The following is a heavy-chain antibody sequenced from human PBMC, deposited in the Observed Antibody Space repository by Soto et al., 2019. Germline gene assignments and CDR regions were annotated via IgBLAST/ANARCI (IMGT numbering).Heavy chain of an antibody. V-gene: IGHV1-69*06. CDR3: ARSAYYDYVWGSYRYTQPNFDY. Sequence: QVQLVQSGAEVKKPGSSVKVSCKASGGTFSSYAISWVRQAPGQGVEWMGGIIPIFGTANYAQKFQGRVTITADKSASTAYMELSSLRSEDTAVYYCARSAYYDYVWGSYRYTQPNFDYWGQGTLVTVSS. CDR2: IIPIFGTA. D-gene: IGHD3-16*02. J-gene: IGHJ4*02. CDR1: GGTFSSYA.